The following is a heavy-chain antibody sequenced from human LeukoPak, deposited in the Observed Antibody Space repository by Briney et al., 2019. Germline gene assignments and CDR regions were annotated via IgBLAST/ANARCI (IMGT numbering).Heavy chain of an antibody. Sequence: GGSLRLSCAASGFTFSSYTMNWVRQAPGKGLEWVAIISSSSSTIYYTDSVKGRFTISRDTAQNSLYLQMNSLRAEDTAVYYCARDSPQALAILHAFDIWGHGTMVTVSS. CDR2: ISSSSSTI. J-gene: IGHJ3*02. D-gene: IGHD5-12*01. CDR3: ARDSPQALAILHAFDI. CDR1: GFTFSSYT. V-gene: IGHV3-48*01.